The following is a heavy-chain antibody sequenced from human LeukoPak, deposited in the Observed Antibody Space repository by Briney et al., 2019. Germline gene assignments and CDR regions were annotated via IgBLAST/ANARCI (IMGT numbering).Heavy chain of an antibody. J-gene: IGHJ4*02. CDR1: GGSISSYY. D-gene: IGHD3-22*01. Sequence: PSETLSLTCTVSGGSISSYYCSWIRQPPGKGLEWIGYIYYSGSTNYNPSLKSRVTISVDTSKNQFSLKLSSVTAADTAVYYCARGGNYYYDSSGLFDYWGQGTLVTVSS. CDR3: ARGGNYYYDSSGLFDY. CDR2: IYYSGST. V-gene: IGHV4-59*01.